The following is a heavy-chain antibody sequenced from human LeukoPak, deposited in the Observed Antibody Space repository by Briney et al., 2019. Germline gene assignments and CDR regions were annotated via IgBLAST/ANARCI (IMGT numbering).Heavy chain of an antibody. CDR2: GYYSGST. D-gene: IGHD6-13*01. CDR3: ARQSGPYASRWFDY. V-gene: IGHV4-39*01. CDR1: GGSISSVDHY. Sequence: SETLSLTCTVSGGSISSVDHYWNWIRQPPGKGLEWIGSGYYSGSTYYNPSLETRVTISIDTSKNQFSLKLSSVTAADTAVYYCARQSGPYASRWFDYWGQGSLVTVSS. J-gene: IGHJ4*02.